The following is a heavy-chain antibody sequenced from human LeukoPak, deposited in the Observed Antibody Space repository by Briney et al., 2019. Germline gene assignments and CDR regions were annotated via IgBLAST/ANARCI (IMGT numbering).Heavy chain of an antibody. CDR2: IYWDDDN. CDR3: AHRRDYYDSSGYHDY. J-gene: IGHJ4*02. D-gene: IGHD3-22*01. CDR1: GFSLSTSGVG. Sequence: ESGPTLVKPTQTLTLTCTFSGFSLSTSGVGVGWIRQPPGKALAWLALIYWDDDNRYSPSLKSRLTITQDTSKNQVVLTMTNMDPVDTATYYCAHRRDYYDSSGYHDYWGQGTLVTVSS. V-gene: IGHV2-5*02.